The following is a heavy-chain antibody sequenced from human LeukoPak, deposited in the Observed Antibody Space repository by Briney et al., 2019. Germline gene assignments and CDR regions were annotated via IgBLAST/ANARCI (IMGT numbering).Heavy chain of an antibody. CDR1: GGFNTHYY. CDR2: IYHSGST. Sequence: SETLSLTCSVSGGFNTHYYWTWIRQPPGKELEWIGYIYHSGSTKYNPSLKSRVTISVDTSKNQFSLKLTSVTAADTAVYYCARKEWVPYYFDYWGQGTLVTVSS. J-gene: IGHJ4*02. V-gene: IGHV4-59*01. D-gene: IGHD3-3*01. CDR3: ARKEWVPYYFDY.